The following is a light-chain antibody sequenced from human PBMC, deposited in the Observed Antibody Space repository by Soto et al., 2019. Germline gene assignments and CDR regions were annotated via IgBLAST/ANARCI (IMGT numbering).Light chain of an antibody. J-gene: IGKJ1*01. CDR1: QSIIDG. CDR3: QRYHSHS. V-gene: IGKV1-5*01. CDR2: HAS. Sequence: IEMTHCPSTLRAGVGDRVTITCRARQSIIDGLAWYQQKPGTAPTVLINHASSLQSGVPSRFSGSGSGTEFTLSSLGLQADDFVSYYFQRYHSHSVGQGTKVDIK.